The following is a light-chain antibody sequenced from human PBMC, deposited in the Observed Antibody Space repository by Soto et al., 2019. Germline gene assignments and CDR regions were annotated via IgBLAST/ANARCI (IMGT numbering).Light chain of an antibody. Sequence: DIQMTQSPSTLSASVGDRVTITCPASQSISVWLAWYQQKPGKAPQVLIWDASSLQRGVPSRFSGSGSGTEFTLTISSLQPDDFATYYCQQYNNYATWTFGQGTKVDIK. CDR2: DAS. V-gene: IGKV1-5*01. CDR3: QQYNNYATWT. CDR1: QSISVW. J-gene: IGKJ1*01.